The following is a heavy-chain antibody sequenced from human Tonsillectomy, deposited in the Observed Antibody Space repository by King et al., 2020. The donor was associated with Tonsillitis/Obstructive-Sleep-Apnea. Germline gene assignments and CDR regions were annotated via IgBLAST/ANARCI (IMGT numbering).Heavy chain of an antibody. D-gene: IGHD3-9*01. CDR3: AHIDSRTLDWDVAVPFAI. Sequence: TLKESGPTLVKPTQTLTLTCTFSGFSLSTSGVGVGWIRQPPGKALEWLALIYWDDDKRYSPSLKSRLTITKDTSKNQVVLTMTRMDPVDTATYYCAHIDSRTLDWDVAVPFAIWGQGTMVPVSS. V-gene: IGHV2-5*02. CDR1: GFSLSTSGVG. CDR2: IYWDDDK. J-gene: IGHJ3*02.